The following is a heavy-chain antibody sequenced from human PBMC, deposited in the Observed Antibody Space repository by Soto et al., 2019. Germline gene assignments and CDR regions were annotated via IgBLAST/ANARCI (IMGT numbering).Heavy chain of an antibody. CDR2: IYYSGST. Sequence: QVQLQESGPGLVKPSETLSLTCTVSGGSIGSYYWSWIRQPPGKGLEWIGYIYYSGSTKYNPSLKSRVTISVDTSKNQFSLKLTSLTAADTAVYFCARDFRYAGYDSTGYYYGGHCDYWGQGIVVAVSS. CDR1: GGSIGSYY. D-gene: IGHD3-22*01. V-gene: IGHV4-59*01. CDR3: ARDFRYAGYDSTGYYYGGHCDY. J-gene: IGHJ4*02.